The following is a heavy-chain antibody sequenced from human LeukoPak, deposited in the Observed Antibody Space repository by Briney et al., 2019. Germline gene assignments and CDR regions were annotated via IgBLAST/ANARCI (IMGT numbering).Heavy chain of an antibody. D-gene: IGHD6-13*01. CDR1: GYTFTSYG. CDR2: ISAYDGNT. Sequence: ASVKVSCKASGYTFTSYGISWVRQAPGQGLEWMGWISAYDGNTNYAQKLQGRVTMTTDTSTSTAYMELRSLRSDDTAVYYCARDRPAANSSSCYYYYGMDVWGQGTTVTASS. V-gene: IGHV1-18*01. J-gene: IGHJ6*02. CDR3: ARDRPAANSSSCYYYYGMDV.